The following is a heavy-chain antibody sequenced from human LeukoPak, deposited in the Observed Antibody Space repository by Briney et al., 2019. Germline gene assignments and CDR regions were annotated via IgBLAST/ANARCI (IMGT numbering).Heavy chain of an antibody. CDR3: AGLQGHSYYYMDV. Sequence: SETLSLTCAVYGGSFSSYYCSWIRQPPGRGLEWIGDIDHGGITNCNPSLESRVTISVDTSKNQFSLTLRSVTAADTAVYYCAGLQGHSYYYMDVWGRGTTVTVSS. CDR2: IDHGGIT. J-gene: IGHJ6*03. CDR1: GGSFSSYY. V-gene: IGHV4-34*01.